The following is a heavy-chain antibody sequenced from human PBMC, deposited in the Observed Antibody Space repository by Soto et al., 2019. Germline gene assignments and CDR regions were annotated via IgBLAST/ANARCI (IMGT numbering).Heavy chain of an antibody. V-gene: IGHV4-31*03. J-gene: IGHJ6*03. CDR3: ARCGYDLSGDCYYYYYMDV. Sequence: QVQLQESGPGLVKPSQTLSLTCTVSGGSISSGGYYWSWIRQHPGKGLEWIGYIYYSGSTYYNPSLKSRVTISVDTSKNQFSLKLSSVTAADTAVYYCARCGYDLSGDCYYYYYMDVWGKGTTVTVSS. D-gene: IGHD5-12*01. CDR2: IYYSGST. CDR1: GGSISSGGYY.